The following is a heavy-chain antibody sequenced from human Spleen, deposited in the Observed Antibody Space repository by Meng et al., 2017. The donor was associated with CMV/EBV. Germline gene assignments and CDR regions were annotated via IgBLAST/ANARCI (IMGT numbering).Heavy chain of an antibody. V-gene: IGHV3-33*03. J-gene: IGHJ4*02. CDR1: GFTFSGYG. CDR3: AKDHLYSSSSGYFDY. D-gene: IGHD6-6*01. Sequence: SGFTFSGYGVHWVRQAPGKGLGWVAVMWYDGSDRYYAGSVEGRFTISRDKSKNTLYLQMNSLRAEDTAVYYCAKDHLYSSSSGYFDYWGQGTLVTVSS. CDR2: MWYDGSDR.